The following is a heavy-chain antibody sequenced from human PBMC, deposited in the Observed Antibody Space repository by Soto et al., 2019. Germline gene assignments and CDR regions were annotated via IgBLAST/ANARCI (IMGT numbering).Heavy chain of an antibody. CDR1: GGSISSGGYY. J-gene: IGHJ5*02. D-gene: IGHD6-6*01. CDR3: ARTEQLVPWFDP. Sequence: TLSLTCTVSGGSISSGGYYWSWIRQHPGKGLEWIGYIYYSGSTYYNPSLKSRVTISVDTSKKQFSLKLSSVTAADTAVYYCARTEQLVPWFDPWGQGTLVTVSS. V-gene: IGHV4-31*03. CDR2: IYYSGST.